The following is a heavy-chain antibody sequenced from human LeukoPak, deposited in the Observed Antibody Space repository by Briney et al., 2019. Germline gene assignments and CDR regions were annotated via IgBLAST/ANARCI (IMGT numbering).Heavy chain of an antibody. CDR1: GDSVSSNSAA. Sequence: SQTLSLTCAISGDSVSSNSAAWNWIRQSPSRGLEWLGRTYYRSKWYNDYAVSVKSRITINPDTSKNQFSLQLNSVTPEDTAVYYCARDRVGYCSSTSCPRGGDYYYYYMDVWGKGTTVTISS. V-gene: IGHV6-1*01. J-gene: IGHJ6*03. D-gene: IGHD2-2*01. CDR3: ARDRVGYCSSTSCPRGGDYYYYYMDV. CDR2: TYYRSKWYN.